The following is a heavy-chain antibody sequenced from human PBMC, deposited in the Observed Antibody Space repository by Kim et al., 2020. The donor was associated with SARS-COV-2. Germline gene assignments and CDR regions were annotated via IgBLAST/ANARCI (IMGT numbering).Heavy chain of an antibody. CDR2: ISSSSSYI. CDR3: ARDISGSYSDY. CDR1: GFTFSSYS. Sequence: GGSLRLSCAASGFTFSSYSMNWVRQAPGKGLEWVSSISSSSSYIYYADSVKGRFTISRDNAKNSLYLQMNSLRAEDTAVYYCARDISGSYSDYWGQGTLVTVSS. D-gene: IGHD1-26*01. J-gene: IGHJ4*02. V-gene: IGHV3-21*01.